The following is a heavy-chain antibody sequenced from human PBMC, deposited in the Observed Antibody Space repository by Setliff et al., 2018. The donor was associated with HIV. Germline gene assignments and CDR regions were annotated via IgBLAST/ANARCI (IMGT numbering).Heavy chain of an antibody. V-gene: IGHV1-2*04. J-gene: IGHJ5*02. CDR1: GYTFTDYY. Sequence: VASVKVSCKASGYTFTDYYMHWVRQAPGQGLEWMGWINPNSGGTNFAQKFQGWVTMTRDTSISTAYMELSRLRSEDTAVYYCARGRESRERWWFDPWGQGTLVTVSS. CDR2: INPNSGGT. D-gene: IGHD3-10*01. CDR3: ARGRESRERWWFDP.